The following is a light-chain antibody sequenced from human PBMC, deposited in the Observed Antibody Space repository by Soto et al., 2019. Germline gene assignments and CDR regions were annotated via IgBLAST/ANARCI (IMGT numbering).Light chain of an antibody. CDR2: GAS. V-gene: IGKV3-20*01. J-gene: IGKJ4*01. CDR3: QQYVSSQGT. CDR1: QSVTSNY. Sequence: EIVLTQSPGTLSLSPGERATLSCRASQSVTSNYLAWYQQKPGQAPRLLIYGASSRATGIPDRFSGSGSGTDFTLIISRLEPEDFAVYYCQQYVSSQGTFGGGTKVEIK.